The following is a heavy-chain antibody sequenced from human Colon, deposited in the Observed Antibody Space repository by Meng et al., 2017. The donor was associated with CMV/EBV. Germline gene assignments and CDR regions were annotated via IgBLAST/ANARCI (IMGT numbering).Heavy chain of an antibody. CDR2: VYYNGNT. Sequence: SETLSLTCSVSGDSVTSDGFYWSWIRQAPGRGLEWIGYVYYNGNTNYNASLQSRVTLSLDMSANEFSLTLTSVTAADTAVYYCATTTPAAGTFYLEYWGQGRLVTVSS. D-gene: IGHD6-13*01. J-gene: IGHJ4*01. CDR3: ATTTPAAGTFYLEY. CDR1: GDSVTSDGFY. V-gene: IGHV4-61*08.